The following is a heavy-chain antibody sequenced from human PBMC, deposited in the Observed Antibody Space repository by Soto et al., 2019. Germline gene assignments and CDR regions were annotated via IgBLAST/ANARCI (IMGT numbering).Heavy chain of an antibody. J-gene: IGHJ1*01. V-gene: IGHV1-2*02. D-gene: IGHD6-6*01. CDR2: INPSRGDT. CDR1: GYTFTAYY. CDR3: ARVEESASSPGD. Sequence: ASVKVSCKASGYTFTAYYVHWVRRAPGQGLEWIGWINPSRGDTKYAQKFQGRVTMTRDTSITTAYMELSRLKSDDTAIYYCARVEESASSPGDWGQGTLVTVSS.